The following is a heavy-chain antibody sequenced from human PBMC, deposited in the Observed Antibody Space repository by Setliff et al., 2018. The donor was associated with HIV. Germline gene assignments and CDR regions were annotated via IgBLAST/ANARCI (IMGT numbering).Heavy chain of an antibody. Sequence: SETLSLTCTVSGGSISSGTHYWSWIRQPAGKGLEWIGHIYTSGTTNYNPSLKSRVTISLDTSKNQFSLKLSSVTAADTAVYYCASTYCGGDCYSRYFQHWGQGTLVTVSS. V-gene: IGHV4-61*09. J-gene: IGHJ1*01. CDR1: GGSISSGTHY. D-gene: IGHD2-21*02. CDR2: IYTSGTT. CDR3: ASTYCGGDCYSRYFQH.